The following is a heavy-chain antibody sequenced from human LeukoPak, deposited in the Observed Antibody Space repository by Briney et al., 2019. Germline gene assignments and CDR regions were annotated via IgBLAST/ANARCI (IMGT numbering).Heavy chain of an antibody. Sequence: ASVKVSCKASGYTFTSYYMHWVRQAPGQGLEWMGIINPSGGSTSYAQKFQGRVTVTRDTSTSTVYMELSSLRSEDTAVYYCASDIVGATGTGTFDYWGQGTLVTVSS. V-gene: IGHV1-46*01. CDR2: INPSGGST. J-gene: IGHJ4*02. CDR3: ASDIVGATGTGTFDY. CDR1: GYTFTSYY. D-gene: IGHD1-26*01.